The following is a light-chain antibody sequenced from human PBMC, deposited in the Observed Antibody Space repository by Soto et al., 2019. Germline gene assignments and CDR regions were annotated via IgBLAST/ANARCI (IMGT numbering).Light chain of an antibody. Sequence: QSVLNQPASVSGSPGQSITISCTGTSSDVGGYNYVSWYQQHPGKAPKFMIYDVSNRPSGASNRFSGSKSGNTASLTISGLQAEDEADYYCSSYTTSNTRQIVFGTGTQLTVL. CDR2: DVS. V-gene: IGLV2-14*01. CDR3: SSYTTSNTRQIV. J-gene: IGLJ1*01. CDR1: SSDVGGYNY.